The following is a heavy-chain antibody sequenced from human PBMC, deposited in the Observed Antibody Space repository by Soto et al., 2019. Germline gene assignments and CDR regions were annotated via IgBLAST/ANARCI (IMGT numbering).Heavy chain of an antibody. J-gene: IGHJ5*02. CDR1: GFTFSSYA. CDR2: ISGSGGST. CDR3: AKDRVTMIAVVWPPGWFDP. Sequence: SGGSLRLSCAASGFTFSSYAMSWVRQAPGKGLEWVSAISGSGGSTYYTDSVKGRFTISRDNSKNTLYLQMNSLRAEDTAVYYCAKDRVTMIAVVWPPGWFDPWGQGTLVTVSS. D-gene: IGHD3-22*01. V-gene: IGHV3-23*01.